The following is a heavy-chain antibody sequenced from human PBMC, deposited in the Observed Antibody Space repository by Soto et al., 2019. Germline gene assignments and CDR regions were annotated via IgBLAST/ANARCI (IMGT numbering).Heavy chain of an antibody. CDR2: IIPIFGTA. V-gene: IGHV1-69*12. Sequence: QVQLVQSGAEVKKPGSSVKVSCKASGGTFSSYAISWVRQAPGQGLEWMGGIIPIFGTANYAQKFQGRVTITADESTNTAYMEPSNLRSEDTAVYYCARAGRWLQLISGLFDPWGQGTLVTVSS. CDR3: ARAGRWLQLISGLFDP. J-gene: IGHJ5*02. CDR1: GGTFSSYA. D-gene: IGHD5-12*01.